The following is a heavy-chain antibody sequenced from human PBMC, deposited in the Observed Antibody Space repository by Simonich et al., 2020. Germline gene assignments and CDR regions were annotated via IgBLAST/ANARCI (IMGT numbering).Heavy chain of an antibody. J-gene: IGHJ4*02. CDR2: ISYDGSNK. Sequence: QVQLVESGGGVVQPGRSLRLSCAASGFTFSSYAMHWVRQAPGKGLEWVAVISYDGSNKDYADSVKGRFTISRDNSKITLYLQMNSLRAEDTAVYYCARRGSGFDYWGQGTLVTVSS. CDR3: ARRGSGFDY. V-gene: IGHV3-30*07. D-gene: IGHD6-19*01. CDR1: GFTFSSYA.